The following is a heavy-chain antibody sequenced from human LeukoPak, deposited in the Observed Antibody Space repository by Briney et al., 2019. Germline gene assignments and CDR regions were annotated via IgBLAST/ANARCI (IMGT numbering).Heavy chain of an antibody. CDR1: GLTFDDYA. CDR2: INWNGGTT. D-gene: IGHD1-26*01. CDR3: AREPLLADYYYYMDV. Sequence: GGSLRLSCAASGLTFDDYAMSWVRQAPGKGLEWVSGINWNGGTTDYADSVKGRFTISRDNAKNSLYLQMNSLRPEDTALYYGAREPLLADYYYYMDVWGKGTTVTVSS. J-gene: IGHJ6*03. V-gene: IGHV3-20*04.